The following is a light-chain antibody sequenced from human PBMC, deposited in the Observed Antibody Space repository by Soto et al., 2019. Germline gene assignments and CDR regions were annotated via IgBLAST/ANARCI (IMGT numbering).Light chain of an antibody. CDR2: KAS. Sequence: DIQMTQSPSTLSASVGDRVTITCRASQSISSWLAWYQQKPGKAPKLLIYKASSLESGVPSRFSGSGSGTEFTLTISSLQPDDFATYYCQQYTSYQLTFGGGTKV. CDR1: QSISSW. V-gene: IGKV1-5*03. CDR3: QQYTSYQLT. J-gene: IGKJ4*01.